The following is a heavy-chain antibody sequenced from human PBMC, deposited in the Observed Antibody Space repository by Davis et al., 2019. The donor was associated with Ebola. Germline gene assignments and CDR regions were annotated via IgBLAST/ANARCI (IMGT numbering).Heavy chain of an antibody. CDR2: IYYGGTT. Sequence: SETLSLTCTVSGGSMSSYYWSWIRQPPGKGLEWIGNIYYGGTTNYNPSLKGRVTISGDTSKNQFSLNVNSVTAADTAMYYCARTPQYTSYGSYFDYWGQGALVTVSS. CDR1: GGSMSSYY. V-gene: IGHV4-59*01. J-gene: IGHJ4*02. CDR3: ARTPQYTSYGSYFDY. D-gene: IGHD1-26*01.